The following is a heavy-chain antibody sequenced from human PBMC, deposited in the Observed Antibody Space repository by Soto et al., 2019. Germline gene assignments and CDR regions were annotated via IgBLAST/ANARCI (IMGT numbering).Heavy chain of an antibody. CDR2: ISSGGRSI. CDR3: ARDVGPGSTDY. Sequence: GGSLRLSCAASGFSFSDYYMSWIRQAPGKGLEWLSYISSGGRSIKYADSVKGRFTISRDNAKKSLYLQINSLRAEDTAVYYCARDVGPGSTDYWGQGTLVTVSS. CDR1: GFSFSDYY. V-gene: IGHV3-11*01. J-gene: IGHJ4*02.